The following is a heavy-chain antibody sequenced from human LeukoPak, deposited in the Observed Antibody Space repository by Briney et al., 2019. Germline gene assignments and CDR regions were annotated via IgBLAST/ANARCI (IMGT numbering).Heavy chain of an antibody. J-gene: IGHJ6*03. CDR2: INHSGIT. V-gene: IGHV4-34*01. CDR3: ARGKFDYGDYRFYYYYMDV. Sequence: SETLSLTCAVYGGPFRGYYWTWIRQPPGKGLEWIGEINHSGITNYNPSLESRVTMSVDTFNHHFSLKLNSVTAADTSVYYCARGKFDYGDYRFYYYYMDVWGKGTTVTVSS. D-gene: IGHD4-17*01. CDR1: GGPFRGYY.